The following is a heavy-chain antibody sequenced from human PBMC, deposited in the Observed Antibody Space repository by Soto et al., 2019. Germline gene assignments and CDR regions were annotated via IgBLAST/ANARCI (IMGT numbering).Heavy chain of an antibody. CDR1: GYTFTSYD. J-gene: IGHJ4*02. CDR2: MNPNSGNT. V-gene: IGHV1-8*01. Sequence: QVQLVQSGAEVKKPGASVKVSCKASGYTFTSYDINWVRQATGQGLEWMGWMNPNSGNTGYAQKFQGRVTMTRNTSISTAYMELSSLRSEDTAVYYCARGPEYYDILTGYLPYYYFDYWGQGTLVTVSS. CDR3: ARGPEYYDILTGYLPYYYFDY. D-gene: IGHD3-9*01.